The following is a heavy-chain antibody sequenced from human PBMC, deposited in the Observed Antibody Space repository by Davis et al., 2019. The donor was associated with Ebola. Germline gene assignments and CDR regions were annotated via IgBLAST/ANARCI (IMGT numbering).Heavy chain of an antibody. Sequence: PSETLSLTCTVSGGSINSGGYYWSWIRQHPGKGLEWIGYIYYSGSTYYNPSLKSRVTISVDTSKNQFSLKLSSVTAADTAVYYCARGDCSGGNCYSLDYWGQGTRVTVSS. CDR1: GGSINSGGYY. V-gene: IGHV4-31*03. CDR2: IYYSGST. J-gene: IGHJ4*02. CDR3: ARGDCSGGNCYSLDY. D-gene: IGHD2-15*01.